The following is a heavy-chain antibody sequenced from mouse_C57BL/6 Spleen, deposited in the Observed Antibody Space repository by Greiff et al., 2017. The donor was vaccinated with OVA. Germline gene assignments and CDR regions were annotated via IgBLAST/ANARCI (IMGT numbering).Heavy chain of an antibody. CDR2: INPYNGDT. Sequence: VQLQQSGPELVKPGDSVKISCKASGYSFTGYFMNWVMQSHGKSLEWIGRINPYNGDTFYNQKFKGKATLTVDKSSSTAHMELRSLTSEDSAVDYCAREDGLRQGYWYFDVWGTGTTVTVSS. CDR3: AREDGLRQGYWYFDV. CDR1: GYSFTGYF. D-gene: IGHD2-4*01. J-gene: IGHJ1*03. V-gene: IGHV1-20*01.